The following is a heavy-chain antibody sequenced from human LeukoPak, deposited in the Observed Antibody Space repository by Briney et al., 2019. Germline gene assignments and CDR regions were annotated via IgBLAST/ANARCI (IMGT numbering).Heavy chain of an antibody. Sequence: GGTLRLSCAASGFTFSSYGMSWVRQAPGKGLEWVSAISGSGGSTYYAGSLKGRFTISRDNSRNTLYLQMNSLRAEDTAVYYCARDHPVFGGVPGEADYWGQGTLVTVSS. J-gene: IGHJ4*02. CDR1: GFTFSSYG. CDR3: ARDHPVFGGVPGEADY. D-gene: IGHD3-16*01. CDR2: ISGSGGST. V-gene: IGHV3-23*01.